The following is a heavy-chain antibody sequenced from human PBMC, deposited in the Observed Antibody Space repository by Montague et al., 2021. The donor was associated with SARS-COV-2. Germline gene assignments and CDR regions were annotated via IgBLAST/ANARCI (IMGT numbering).Heavy chain of an antibody. J-gene: IGHJ6*03. V-gene: IGHV4-34*01. CDR1: GTSFSTYS. CDR2: IHHGGST. CDR3: ARLRDGVVPSPILGVGPYYSCYYMDV. Sequence: SETLSLTCAVHGTSFSTYSWNWIRQPPGKGLEWIGEIHHGGSTKYSPSLKSRVTISADTSKNQFSLKLTSVAAADTAVYYCARLRDGVVPSPILGVGPYYSCYYMDVWGRGTTVTVSS. D-gene: IGHD3-10*01.